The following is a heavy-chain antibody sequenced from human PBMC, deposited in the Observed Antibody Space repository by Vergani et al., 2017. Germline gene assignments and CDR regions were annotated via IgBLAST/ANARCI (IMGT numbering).Heavy chain of an antibody. CDR3: ARANLGYCSGGSCSGPYYFDY. CDR2: INHSGST. CDR1: GGSFSGYY. Sequence: QVQLQQWGAGLLKPSETLSLTCAVYGGSFSGYYWSWIRQPPGKGLEWIGEINHSGSTNYNPSLKSRVTISVDTSKNQFSLKLSSVTAADTAVYYCARANLGYCSGGSCSGPYYFDYWGQGTLVTVSS. D-gene: IGHD2-15*01. J-gene: IGHJ4*02. V-gene: IGHV4-34*01.